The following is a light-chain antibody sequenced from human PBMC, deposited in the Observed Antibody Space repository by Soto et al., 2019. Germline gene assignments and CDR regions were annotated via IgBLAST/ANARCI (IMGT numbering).Light chain of an antibody. J-gene: IGLJ1*01. Sequence: SYELTQPPSVSVAPGKTARIACGGNNIGSKSVHWYQQRPGQAPVLVIFYDSDRPSGIPERFSGSNSGNTATLTISRVEAGDEAEYYCQVWDSSSDHLYVFGTGTKLTVL. CDR2: YDS. V-gene: IGLV3-21*04. CDR1: NIGSKS. CDR3: QVWDSSSDHLYV.